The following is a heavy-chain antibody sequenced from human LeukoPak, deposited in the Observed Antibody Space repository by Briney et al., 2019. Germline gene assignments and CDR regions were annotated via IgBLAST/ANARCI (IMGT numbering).Heavy chain of an antibody. Sequence: ASVKVSCKASGYTFTGYYMHWVRQAPGQGLEGMGWIDPNSGGTNYAQKFQGRVTMTRDTSISTAYMELSRLRSDDTAVYYCARADYGDYSTFDYWGQGTLVTVSS. J-gene: IGHJ4*02. V-gene: IGHV1-2*02. CDR1: GYTFTGYY. CDR3: ARADYGDYSTFDY. CDR2: IDPNSGGT. D-gene: IGHD4-17*01.